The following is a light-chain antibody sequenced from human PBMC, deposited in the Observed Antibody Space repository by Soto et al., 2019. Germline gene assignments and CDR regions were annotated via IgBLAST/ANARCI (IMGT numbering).Light chain of an antibody. CDR2: DAS. V-gene: IGKV1-5*01. CDR3: QQYNNYFRT. CDR1: QSISSW. J-gene: IGKJ1*01. Sequence: DIQMTQSPSTLSASLGDRVTVTCRAGQSISSWLAWYQQKPGKAPKLLIYDASSLESGVPSRFSGSGSGTEFTLTITSLQPDDFATYYCQQYNNYFRTFGQGTKVDI.